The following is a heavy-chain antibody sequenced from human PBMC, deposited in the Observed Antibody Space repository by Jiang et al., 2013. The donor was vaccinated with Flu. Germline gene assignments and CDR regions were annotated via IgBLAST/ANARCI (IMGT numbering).Heavy chain of an antibody. CDR1: RLILSTYA. J-gene: IGHJ3*02. CDR2: ISGSGGIT. D-gene: IGHD3-10*01. CDR3: AKGARGVISDAFDI. V-gene: IGHV3-23*04. Sequence: QLVESGGGLVQPGGSLRLSCAASRLILSTYAMNWVRQAPGKGLEWVSVISGSGGITHYADSVRGRFSISIDNSKNTLYLQMNSLTAEDTAVYYCAKGARGVISDAFDIWGQGTMVTVSS.